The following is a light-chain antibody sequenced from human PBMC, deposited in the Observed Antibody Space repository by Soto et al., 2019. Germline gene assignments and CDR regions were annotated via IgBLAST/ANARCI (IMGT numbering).Light chain of an antibody. V-gene: IGLV2-23*02. CDR3: CSYAGTSAFVV. Sequence: QSALTQPASMSGSPGQSITISCTETSRDVGSYGLVSWYQQHPGKAPKLIIYEASKRPSGVSSRFSGSKSGNTASLTISGLQAEDEAEYHCCSYAGTSAFVVFGAGTKLTVL. J-gene: IGLJ2*01. CDR1: SRDVGSYGL. CDR2: EAS.